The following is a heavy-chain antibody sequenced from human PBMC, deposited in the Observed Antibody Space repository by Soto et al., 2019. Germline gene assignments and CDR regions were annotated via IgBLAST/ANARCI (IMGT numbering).Heavy chain of an antibody. J-gene: IGHJ4*02. CDR3: ARIGVSSGHESPDFDS. CDR1: GYAFNLYG. CDR2: ISGFNGNT. D-gene: IGHD3-16*01. V-gene: IGHV1-18*01. Sequence: ASVKVSCKASGYAFNLYGITWVRQAPGQGLEWMGWISGFNGNTNYAADLQGRVTMTTDTSTSTAYMELRGLRSDDTAVYYCARIGVSSGHESPDFDSWGQGTLVTVSS.